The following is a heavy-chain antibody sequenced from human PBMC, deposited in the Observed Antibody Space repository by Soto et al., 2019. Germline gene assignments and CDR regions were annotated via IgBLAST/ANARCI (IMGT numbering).Heavy chain of an antibody. V-gene: IGHV3-23*01. CDR3: AKVSSSSWEYYYYGMDV. D-gene: IGHD6-6*01. CDR2: ISGSGGST. CDR1: GFTFSSYA. Sequence: VGSLRLSCAASGFTFSSYAMSWVRQAPGKGLEWVSAISGSGGSTYYADSVRGRFTISRDNSKNTLYLQMNSLRAEDTAVYYCAKVSSSSWEYYYYGMDVWGQGTTVTVSS. J-gene: IGHJ6*02.